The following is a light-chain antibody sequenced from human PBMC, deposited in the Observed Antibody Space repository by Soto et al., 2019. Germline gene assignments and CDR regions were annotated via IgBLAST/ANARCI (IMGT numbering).Light chain of an antibody. V-gene: IGLV1-44*01. Sequence: QSVLTQPPSASGTPGQRVTISCSGSSSNIGSNAVNWYQHLPGTAPKLLIYSNYQRPSGVPDRFSGSKSGTSASLAISGLQSGDEADYYCATWDDSLNGCVFGTGTKVTVL. J-gene: IGLJ1*01. CDR2: SNY. CDR3: ATWDDSLNGCV. CDR1: SSNIGSNA.